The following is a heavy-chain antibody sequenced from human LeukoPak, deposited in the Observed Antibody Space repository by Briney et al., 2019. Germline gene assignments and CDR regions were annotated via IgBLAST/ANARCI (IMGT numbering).Heavy chain of an antibody. D-gene: IGHD5-12*01. Sequence: ASVKVSCKASGYTFTGYYMNWVRQAPGQGLEWMGWINPNSGGTNYAQKFQGRVTMTRDTSISTAYMELSRLRSDDTAVYYCARAGIVATITVDYWGQGTLVTVSS. CDR3: ARAGIVATITVDY. V-gene: IGHV1-2*02. CDR1: GYTFTGYY. J-gene: IGHJ4*02. CDR2: INPNSGGT.